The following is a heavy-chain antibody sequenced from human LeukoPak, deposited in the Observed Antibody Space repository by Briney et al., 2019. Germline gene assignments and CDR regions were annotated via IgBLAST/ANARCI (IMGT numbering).Heavy chain of an antibody. J-gene: IGHJ4*02. Sequence: ETLSLTCTVSGGSISSYYWSWVRQPPGKGLEGIGYIYYSGSTNYHPSLKSRVTISVDTSKNQFSLKLSSVTAADTAVYYCARQKSYGYFDYWGQGTLVTVSS. V-gene: IGHV4-59*08. CDR3: ARQKSYGYFDY. CDR1: GGSISSYY. CDR2: IYYSGST. D-gene: IGHD5-18*01.